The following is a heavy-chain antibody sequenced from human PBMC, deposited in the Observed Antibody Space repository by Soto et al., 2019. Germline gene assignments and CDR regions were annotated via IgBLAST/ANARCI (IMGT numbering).Heavy chain of an antibody. CDR3: VRTTGVPNSLRSRDCLDY. CDR1: GGSVSDKTYY. V-gene: IGHV4-61*01. Sequence: SATLSHTCSFSGGSVSDKTYYWSWIRQPPGKRLEWIGYVYYSGTTNYNPSLKSRVTISVDLSKNQFSLRLSSVTTADTALYYCVRTTGVPNSLRSRDCLDYCGTGARGTFSS. D-gene: IGHD4-17*01. J-gene: IGHJ4*02. CDR2: VYYSGTT.